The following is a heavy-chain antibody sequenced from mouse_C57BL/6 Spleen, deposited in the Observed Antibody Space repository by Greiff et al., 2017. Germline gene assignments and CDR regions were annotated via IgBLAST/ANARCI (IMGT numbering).Heavy chain of an antibody. CDR3: ARPGGNYLTPFDY. V-gene: IGHV1-55*01. Sequence: VQLQQSGAELVKPGASVKMSCKASGYTFTSYWIHWVKQRPGQGLEWIGDIYPGSGSTNYNEKFKSKDTLTVDTSSSTAYMQLSSLTSEDSAVYYCARPGGNYLTPFDYWGQGTTLTVSS. D-gene: IGHD2-1*01. CDR1: GYTFTSYW. J-gene: IGHJ2*01. CDR2: IYPGSGST.